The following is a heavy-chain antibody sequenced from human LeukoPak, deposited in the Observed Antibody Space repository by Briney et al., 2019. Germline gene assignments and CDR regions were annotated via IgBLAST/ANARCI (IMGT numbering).Heavy chain of an antibody. CDR1: GYTFTGYY. V-gene: IGHV1-2*02. Sequence: ASVKVSCKASGYTFTGYYMHWVRQAPGQGLEWMGWINPNSGGTNYAQKFQGRVTMTRDTSISTAYMELSRLRSDDTAVYYCARDSGRRAAAPDAFDIWGQGTMVTVSS. CDR3: ARDSGRRAAAPDAFDI. D-gene: IGHD6-13*01. J-gene: IGHJ3*02. CDR2: INPNSGGT.